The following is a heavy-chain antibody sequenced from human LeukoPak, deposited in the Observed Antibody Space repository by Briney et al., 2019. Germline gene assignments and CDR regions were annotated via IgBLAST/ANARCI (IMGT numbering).Heavy chain of an antibody. CDR3: ARHREPSRYFDWLLLYYFDY. Sequence: SETLSLTCTVSGGSISSYYWSWLRQPPGKGLEWIGYIYYSGSTNYNPSLKSRVTISVDTSKNQFSLKLSSVTAADTAVYYCARHREPSRYFDWLLLYYFDYWGQGTLVTVSS. J-gene: IGHJ4*02. CDR2: IYYSGST. D-gene: IGHD3-9*01. V-gene: IGHV4-59*08. CDR1: GGSISSYY.